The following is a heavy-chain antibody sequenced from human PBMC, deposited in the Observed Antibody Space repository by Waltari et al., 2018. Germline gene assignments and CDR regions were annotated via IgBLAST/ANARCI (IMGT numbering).Heavy chain of an antibody. CDR1: GGSISSYY. CDR2: IYTSGST. CDR3: ARERNYYGSGSYYDY. V-gene: IGHV4-4*07. D-gene: IGHD3-10*01. J-gene: IGHJ4*02. Sequence: QVQLQESGPGLVKPSETLSLTCTVSGGSISSYYWSWIRQPAGKGLEWIGRIYTSGSTSYNPSLKSRVTRSVDTSKNQFSLKLSSVTAADTAVYYCARERNYYGSGSYYDYWGQGTLVTVSS.